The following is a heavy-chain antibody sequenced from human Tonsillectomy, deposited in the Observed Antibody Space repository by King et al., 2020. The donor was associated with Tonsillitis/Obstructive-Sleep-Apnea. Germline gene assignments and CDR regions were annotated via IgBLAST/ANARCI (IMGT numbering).Heavy chain of an antibody. V-gene: IGHV4-34*01. J-gene: IGHJ5*02. CDR2: INHSGST. Sequence: VQLQQWGAGLLKPSETLSLTCAVYGGSFSGYYWSWIRQPPGKGLEWIGEINHSGSTNYNPSLKSRVTISVDTSKNQFSLKLSSVTAADTAVYYCASGSQAAADYLNWFDPWGQGTLVTVSS. CDR3: ASGSQAAADYLNWFDP. CDR1: GGSFSGYY. D-gene: IGHD6-13*01.